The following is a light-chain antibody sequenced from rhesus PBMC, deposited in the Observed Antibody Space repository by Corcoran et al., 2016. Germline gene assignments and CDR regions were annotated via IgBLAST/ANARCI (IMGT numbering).Light chain of an antibody. J-gene: IGKJ4*01. CDR1: QSLLHSNGNTY. CDR2: RIS. V-gene: IGKV2-73*01. Sequence: DIVMTQTPLSLPVTPGEPASISCRSSQSLLHSNGNTYLYWYLQKPGQPPRLLIYRISNQFSGVPDRISGSGSGTDFTLKNSRVEAEDVVVYYCMQALQTPTFGGGTKVEIK. CDR3: MQALQTPT.